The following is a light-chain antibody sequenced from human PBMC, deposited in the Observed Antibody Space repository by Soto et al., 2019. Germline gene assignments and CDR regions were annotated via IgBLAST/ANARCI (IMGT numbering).Light chain of an antibody. J-gene: IGLJ1*01. CDR3: SSYTSSSIDYV. Sequence: QSVLTQPASVSGSPGQSITISCTGTSSDVGGYNYVSWYQQHPGKAPKLMIYEVSNRPSGVSNRFSGSKSGNTASLTISGLQAEDEADYYCSSYTSSSIDYVFGTRTKLTVL. V-gene: IGLV2-14*01. CDR1: SSDVGGYNY. CDR2: EVS.